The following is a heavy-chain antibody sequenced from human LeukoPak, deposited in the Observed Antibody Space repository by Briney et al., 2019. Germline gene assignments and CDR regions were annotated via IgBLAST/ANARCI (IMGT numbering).Heavy chain of an antibody. CDR3: ARDQATIILGYFDY. V-gene: IGHV4-39*07. J-gene: IGHJ4*02. Sequence: SETLSLTCSVSGGSISSTYYYWGWIRQPPGEGLEWIGSVSYSGSTYYNLSLKSRVTISVDSSKNQFSLKLSSVTAADTAVYYCARDQATIILGYFDYWGQGTLVTVSS. CDR1: GGSISSTYYY. CDR2: VSYSGST. D-gene: IGHD3-22*01.